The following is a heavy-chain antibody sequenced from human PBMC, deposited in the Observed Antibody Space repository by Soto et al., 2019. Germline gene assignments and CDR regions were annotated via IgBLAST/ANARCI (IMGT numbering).Heavy chain of an antibody. CDR2: INPNSGGT. V-gene: IGHV1-2*04. Sequence: ASVKVSCKASGYTFTGYYMHWVRQAPGQGLEWMGWINPNSGGTNYAQKFQGWVTMTRDTSISTAYMELSRLRSDDTAVYYCARDRPHSSSWYGMDVWGQGTTVTVSS. CDR3: ARDRPHSSSWYGMDV. J-gene: IGHJ6*02. CDR1: GYTFTGYY. D-gene: IGHD6-13*01.